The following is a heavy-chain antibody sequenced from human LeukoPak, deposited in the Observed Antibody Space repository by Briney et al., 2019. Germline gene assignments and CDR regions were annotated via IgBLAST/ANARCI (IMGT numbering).Heavy chain of an antibody. D-gene: IGHD2-2*02. CDR1: DFNVNNNY. V-gene: IGHV3-21*01. CDR3: ARDGCSSISCYTSWFDP. Sequence: PGGSLRLSCEVSDFNVNNNYMNWVRQAPGKGLEWVSYISSTSDYIYYADAVKGRFTISRDNAKNSLYLQMNSLRAEDTAVYYCARDGCSSISCYTSWFDPWGQGTLVTVSS. CDR2: ISSTSDYI. J-gene: IGHJ5*02.